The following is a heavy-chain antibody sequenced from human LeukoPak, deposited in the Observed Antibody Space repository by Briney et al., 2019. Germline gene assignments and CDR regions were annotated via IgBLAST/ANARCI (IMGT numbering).Heavy chain of an antibody. J-gene: IGHJ5*02. CDR3: AREYCSSTSYSFWFDP. V-gene: IGHV1-2*02. CDR1: GYTFTSYY. CDR2: INPNSGGT. D-gene: IGHD2-2*01. Sequence: ASVKVSCKASGYTFTSYYMHWVRQAHGQGLEWMGWINPNSGGTNYAKKFQGRVTMTRDTSISTAYMELSRLRSDDTAVYYCAREYCSSTSYSFWFDPWGQGTLVTVSS.